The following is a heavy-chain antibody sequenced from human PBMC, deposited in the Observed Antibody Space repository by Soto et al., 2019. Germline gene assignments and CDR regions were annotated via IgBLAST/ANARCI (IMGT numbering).Heavy chain of an antibody. D-gene: IGHD3-3*01. Sequence: SETLSLTCPVSGGSISSYYWSWIRQPPGKGLEWIGYIYYSGSTNYNPSLKSRVTIPVDTSKNQFSLKLSSVTAADTAVYYCARVSRGITIFGVVIDGWFDPWGQGTLVTVSS. J-gene: IGHJ5*02. V-gene: IGHV4-59*01. CDR3: ARVSRGITIFGVVIDGWFDP. CDR2: IYYSGST. CDR1: GGSISSYY.